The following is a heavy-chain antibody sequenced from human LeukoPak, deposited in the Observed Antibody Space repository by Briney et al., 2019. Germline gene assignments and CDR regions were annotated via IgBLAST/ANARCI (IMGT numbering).Heavy chain of an antibody. CDR1: RYSFTNYW. Sequence: GESLKISCKGSRYSFTNYWIGWVRQMPGKGLEWMGIIYPGDSDTKYSPSFQGQVTISADKSISTAYLQWSSLKASDSAMYYCARWSLVYSNYAGYFGSWGQGTLVTVSS. D-gene: IGHD4-11*01. V-gene: IGHV5-51*01. CDR2: IYPGDSDT. CDR3: ARWSLVYSNYAGYFGS. J-gene: IGHJ4*02.